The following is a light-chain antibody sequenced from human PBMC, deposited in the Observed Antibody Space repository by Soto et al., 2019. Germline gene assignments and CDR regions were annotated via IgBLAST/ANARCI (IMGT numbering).Light chain of an antibody. CDR2: EVS. J-gene: IGLJ1*01. Sequence: ALTQPPSASGSPGQSVTISCTGTSSDVGGYNYVSWYQQHPGKAPKLMIYEVSKWPSGVPDRFSGSKSGNTASLTVSGLQAEDEADYYCSSYAGSNNYVFGTGTKVTVL. V-gene: IGLV2-8*01. CDR3: SSYAGSNNYV. CDR1: SSDVGGYNY.